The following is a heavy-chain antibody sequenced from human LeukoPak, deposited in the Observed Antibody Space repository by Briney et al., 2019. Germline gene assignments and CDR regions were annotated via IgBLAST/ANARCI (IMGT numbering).Heavy chain of an antibody. D-gene: IGHD6-13*01. Sequence: ASVKVSCKASGYTFTGYYMHWVRQAPGQGLEWMGWINPNSGGTNYAQKFQGRVTMTRDTSISTAYMELSRLRSDDTAVYYCARDLEQQLPRGGFQDYWGQGTLVTVSS. CDR2: INPNSGGT. CDR3: ARDLEQQLPRGGFQDY. J-gene: IGHJ4*02. CDR1: GYTFTGYY. V-gene: IGHV1-2*02.